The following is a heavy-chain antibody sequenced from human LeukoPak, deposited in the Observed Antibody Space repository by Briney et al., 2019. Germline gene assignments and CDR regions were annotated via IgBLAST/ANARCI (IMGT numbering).Heavy chain of an antibody. V-gene: IGHV3-7*03. CDR2: IKQDGTDK. J-gene: IGHJ5*02. CDR1: GFTFSTYW. Sequence: PGGSLRLSCAGSGFTFSTYWMSWVRQAPGKGLDWVANIKQDGTDKYYVDSVKGRFTISRDNAKNLLYLQMNSLRVEDTAVYYCIVFGDSNHWGQGTLVTVSS. CDR3: IVFGDSNH. D-gene: IGHD4-17*01.